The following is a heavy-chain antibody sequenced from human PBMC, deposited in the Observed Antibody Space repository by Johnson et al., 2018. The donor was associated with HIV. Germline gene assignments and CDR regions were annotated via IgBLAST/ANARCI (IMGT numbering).Heavy chain of an antibody. CDR2: ISYDGTNK. CDR3: ARDRAVPDDGYNDYAFDI. Sequence: VQLVESGGGVVQPGRSLRLSCAASELTLRGCGMHWVRQAPDKGLEWVAVISYDGTNKNNAASVKGRLIISRDKSKNTLYLQMNSLRAEDTAVYYCARDRAVPDDGYNDYAFDIWGQGTMVTVSS. J-gene: IGHJ3*02. CDR1: ELTLRGCG. V-gene: IGHV3-30*03. D-gene: IGHD5-24*01.